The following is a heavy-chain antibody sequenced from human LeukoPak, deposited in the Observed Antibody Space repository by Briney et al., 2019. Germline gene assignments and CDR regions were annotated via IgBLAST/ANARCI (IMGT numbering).Heavy chain of an antibody. CDR1: GYTSISYP. J-gene: IGHJ4*02. V-gene: IGHV1-8*01. CDR3: ARGKVLFDY. Sequence: GASVKVSCKASGYTSISYPLSWVRQAPGQGPEWVGWMNPNSSSRGYAKNFQGRVIMTRNTSVSTAYMELRRMKSENTAVYYCARGKVLFDYWGQGTLVTVSS. CDR2: MNPNSSSR.